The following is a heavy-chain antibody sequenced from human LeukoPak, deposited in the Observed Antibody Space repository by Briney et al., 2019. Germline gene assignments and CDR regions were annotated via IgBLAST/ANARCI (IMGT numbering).Heavy chain of an antibody. CDR1: GGSFSGYY. CDR2: INHSGST. D-gene: IGHD5-24*01. CDR3: ARRRVEMATISGFDY. Sequence: PSETLSLTCAVYGGSFSGYYWSWIRQPPGKGLEWIGEINHSGSTYYNPSLKSRVTISVDTSKNQFSLKLSSVTAADTAVYYCARRRVEMATISGFDYWGQGTLVTVSS. V-gene: IGHV4-34*01. J-gene: IGHJ4*02.